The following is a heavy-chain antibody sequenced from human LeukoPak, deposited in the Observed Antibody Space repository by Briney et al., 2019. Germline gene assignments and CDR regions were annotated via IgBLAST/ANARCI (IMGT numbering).Heavy chain of an antibody. CDR2: IYPGDSDT. CDR3: ARPTCSSTSCYDRGLGQFDY. J-gene: IGHJ4*02. D-gene: IGHD2-2*01. V-gene: IGHV5-51*01. Sequence: PGESLKISCKGSGYSFTSYGIGWARQMPGKGLEWMGIIYPGDSDTRYSPSSQVHVTISADKSISTAYLQWSSLKASDTAMYYCARPTCSSTSCYDRGLGQFDYWGQGTLVTVSS. CDR1: GYSFTSYG.